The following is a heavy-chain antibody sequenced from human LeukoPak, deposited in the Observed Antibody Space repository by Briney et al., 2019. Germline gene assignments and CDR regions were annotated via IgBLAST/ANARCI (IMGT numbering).Heavy chain of an antibody. J-gene: IGHJ4*02. Sequence: PSETLSLTCTVSGASISGYYWSWIRQHPGKGLEWIGYIYYSGSTYYNPSLKSRVTISVDTSKNQFSLKLSSVTAADTAVYYCARGHTEGGYYSSGPHDYWGQGTLVTVSS. D-gene: IGHD3-22*01. CDR2: IYYSGST. CDR1: GASISGYY. V-gene: IGHV4-31*03. CDR3: ARGHTEGGYYSSGPHDY.